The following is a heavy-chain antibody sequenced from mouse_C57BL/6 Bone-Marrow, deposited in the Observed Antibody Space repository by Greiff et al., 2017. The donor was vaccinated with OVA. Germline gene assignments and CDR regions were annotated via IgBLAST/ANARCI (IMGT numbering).Heavy chain of an antibody. CDR3: ASGYYGGYYAMDY. J-gene: IGHJ4*01. D-gene: IGHD2-3*01. Sequence: VQLQQSGPELVKPGASVKISCKASGYTFTDYYMNWVKQSHGKSLEWIGDINPNNGGTSYNQKFKGKATLTVDKSSSTAYMELRSLTSEDSAVYYCASGYYGGYYAMDYWGQGTSVTVSS. V-gene: IGHV1-26*01. CDR2: INPNNGGT. CDR1: GYTFTDYY.